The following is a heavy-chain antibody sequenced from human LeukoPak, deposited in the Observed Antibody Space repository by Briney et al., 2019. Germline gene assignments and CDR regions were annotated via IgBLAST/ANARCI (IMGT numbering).Heavy chain of an antibody. J-gene: IGHJ2*01. D-gene: IGHD2-2*02. V-gene: IGHV4-4*02. CDR3: ARSRLYPPWYFDL. CDR1: GGSISSSNW. CDR2: IYHSGST. Sequence: PSGTLSLTCAVSGGSISSSNWWSWVRQPPGKGLEWIGEIYHSGSTNYNPSLKSRVTTSVDKSKNQFSLKLSSVTAADTAVYYCARSRLYPPWYFDLWGRGTLVTVSS.